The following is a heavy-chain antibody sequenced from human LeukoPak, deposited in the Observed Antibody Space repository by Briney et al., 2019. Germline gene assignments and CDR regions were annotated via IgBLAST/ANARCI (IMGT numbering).Heavy chain of an antibody. CDR3: AKDSSGYYLPDAFDI. D-gene: IGHD3-22*01. CDR2: IYSGGST. CDR1: GFTVSSNY. V-gene: IGHV3-53*01. Sequence: PGGSLRLSCAASGFTVSSNYMSWVRQAPGKGLEWVSVIYSGGSTYYADSVKGRFAISRDNSKNTLCLQRNSLRADDTAVYYCAKDSSGYYLPDAFDIWGQGTLVTVSS. J-gene: IGHJ3*02.